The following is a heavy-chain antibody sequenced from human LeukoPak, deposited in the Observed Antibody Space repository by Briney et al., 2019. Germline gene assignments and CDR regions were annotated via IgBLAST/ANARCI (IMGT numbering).Heavy chain of an antibody. CDR2: INHSGST. CDR1: GGSFSGYY. V-gene: IGHV4-34*01. CDR3: ARGHSYYDSSGYYYYFDC. J-gene: IGHJ4*02. D-gene: IGHD3-22*01. Sequence: KPSETLSLTCAVYGGSFSGYYWSWIRQPPGKGLEWIGEINHSGSTNYNPSLKSRVTISVDTSKNQFSLKLSSVTAADTAVYYCARGHSYYDSSGYYYYFDCWGQGTLVTVSS.